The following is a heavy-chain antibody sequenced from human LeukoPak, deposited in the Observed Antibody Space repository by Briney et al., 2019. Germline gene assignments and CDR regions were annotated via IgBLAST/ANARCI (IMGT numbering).Heavy chain of an antibody. Sequence: KVSCKASGGTFSGSAMHWVRQASGKGLEWVGRIRSKANSYATAYAASVKGRFTISRDDSKNTAYLQMNSLKTEDTAVYYCTRLGWNYGSDWFGPWGQGTLVTVSS. D-gene: IGHD1-7*01. V-gene: IGHV3-73*01. CDR2: IRSKANSYAT. J-gene: IGHJ5*02. CDR1: GGTFSGSA. CDR3: TRLGWNYGSDWFGP.